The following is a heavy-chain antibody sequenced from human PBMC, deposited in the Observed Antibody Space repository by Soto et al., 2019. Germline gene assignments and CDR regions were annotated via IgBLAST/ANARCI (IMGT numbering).Heavy chain of an antibody. CDR2: TSYSGNT. D-gene: IGHD1-26*01. CDR1: GGSVSSYQ. CDR3: ARDGVGPFDY. V-gene: IGHV4-59*02. Sequence: QVQLQESGPGLLKPSETLSLTCTISGGSVSSYQWSWIRQPPGKGLEWIGLTSYSGNTVYNPSLKSRVAFSVDTSKHHFSLTLTSVTAADTAVYYCARDGVGPFDYWGQGTLVTVSS. J-gene: IGHJ4*02.